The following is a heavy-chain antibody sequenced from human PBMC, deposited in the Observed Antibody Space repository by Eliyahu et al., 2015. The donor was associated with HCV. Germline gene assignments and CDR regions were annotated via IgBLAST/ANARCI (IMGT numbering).Heavy chain of an antibody. D-gene: IGHD1-26*01. CDR3: ARQWDY. J-gene: IGHJ4*02. Sequence: QLQLQESGPGLVKPSETLSLTCIVSGGSIRGSSYYWGWIRQPPGKGLEWIGSVLDSGSTFYNPSLKSRVTVSVDTSKNKISLKLTSVTATDTGTYYCARQWDYWGQGTLVTVSA. V-gene: IGHV4-39*01. CDR1: GGSIRGSSYY. CDR2: VLDSGST.